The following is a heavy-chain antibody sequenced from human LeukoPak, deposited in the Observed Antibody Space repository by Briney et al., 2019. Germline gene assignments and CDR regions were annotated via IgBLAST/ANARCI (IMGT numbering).Heavy chain of an antibody. Sequence: PGGSLRLSCAAPGFTFDDYGMSWVRQAPGKGLEWVSGINWNGGSTGYADSVRGRFTISRDNAKNSLYLQMNSLRAEDTALYYCARRGYGDYPPDYWGQGTLVTVSS. CDR1: GFTFDDYG. CDR3: ARRGYGDYPPDY. CDR2: INWNGGST. D-gene: IGHD4-17*01. V-gene: IGHV3-20*04. J-gene: IGHJ4*02.